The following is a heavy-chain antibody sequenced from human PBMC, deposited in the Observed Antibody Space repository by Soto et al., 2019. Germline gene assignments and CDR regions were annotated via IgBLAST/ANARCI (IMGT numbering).Heavy chain of an antibody. J-gene: IGHJ6*02. CDR2: INAGNGNT. D-gene: IGHD3-10*01. V-gene: IGHV1-3*01. CDR3: ARCGYYGSGSYYYGMDV. Sequence: ASVKVSCKASGYTFTSYAMHWVRQAPGQRLEWMGWINAGNGNTKYSQKFQGRVTITRDTSASTAYMELSSLRSEDTAVYYCARCGYYGSGSYYYGMDVWGQGTTVTVSS. CDR1: GYTFTSYA.